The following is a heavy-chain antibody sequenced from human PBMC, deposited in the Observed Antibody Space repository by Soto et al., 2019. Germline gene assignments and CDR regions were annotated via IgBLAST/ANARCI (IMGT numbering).Heavy chain of an antibody. D-gene: IGHD3-22*01. V-gene: IGHV1-69*06. CDR3: ARLLFYYYDSSGKPSDDY. CDR1: GGTFSSYA. CDR2: IIPIFGTA. Sequence: QVQLVQSGAEVKKPGSSVKVSCKASGGTFSSYAISWVRQAPGQGLEGMGGIIPIFGTANYAQKFQGRVTITADKSTSTAYMELSSLRSEDTAVYYCARLLFYYYDSSGKPSDDYWGQGTLVTVSS. J-gene: IGHJ4*02.